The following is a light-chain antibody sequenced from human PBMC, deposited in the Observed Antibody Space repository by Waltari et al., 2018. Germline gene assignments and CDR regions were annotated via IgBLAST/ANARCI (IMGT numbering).Light chain of an antibody. J-gene: IGKJ4*01. CDR2: GSS. CDR1: QTTYTN. Sequence: DTVMTQAPATLSVSPGEGATLSCRASQTTYTNLAWYQQKPGQVPRLLIYGSSTRATGIPARFSGSGSGTEFTLTISSLQSEDFAVYYCQQYSRWPLTFGGGTKVENK. V-gene: IGKV3-15*01. CDR3: QQYSRWPLT.